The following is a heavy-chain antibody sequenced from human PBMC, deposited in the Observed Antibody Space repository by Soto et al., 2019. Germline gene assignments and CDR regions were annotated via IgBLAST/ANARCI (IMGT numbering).Heavy chain of an antibody. CDR2: ISDTGGDS. CDR1: GFTFINYA. D-gene: IGHD1-1*01. J-gene: IGHJ4*02. Sequence: GGSLRLSCEASGFTFINYAMSWVRQSPGKGLEWVSSISDTGGDSYYADSMDGRFTVSRDNSKNTLYLQINSLRAEDTAIYYCVRDLYRSATMPCLDHWGQGALVTSPQ. CDR3: VRDLYRSATMPCLDH. V-gene: IGHV3-23*01.